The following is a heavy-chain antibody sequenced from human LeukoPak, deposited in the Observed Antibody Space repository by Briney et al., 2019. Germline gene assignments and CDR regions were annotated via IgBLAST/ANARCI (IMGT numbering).Heavy chain of an antibody. CDR1: DDSINDYY. J-gene: IGHJ4*02. D-gene: IGHD3-3*01. Sequence: PSETLSLTCTVSDDSINDYYWSWIQQPAGKGLEWIGRIYTTGSTNYNPSLKSRVTMSIDMSKNQFSLNLSSVTAADTAVYYCARGGEWSYDYWGQGTLVTVSS. CDR3: ARGGEWSYDY. V-gene: IGHV4-4*07. CDR2: IYTTGST.